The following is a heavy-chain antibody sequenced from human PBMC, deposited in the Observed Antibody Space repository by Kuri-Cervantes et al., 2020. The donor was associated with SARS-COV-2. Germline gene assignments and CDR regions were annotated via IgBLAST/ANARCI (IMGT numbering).Heavy chain of an antibody. V-gene: IGHV3-21*01. CDR1: GFTLSSYG. Sequence: GESLKISCAASGFTLSSYGMNWVRQAPGKGLEWVSSITSSGTYIYYADSVKGRFTISRDNAKNSLYLQMNSLSAEDTAVYYCATPDYYDSSGYYSYYFDYWGQGTLVTVSS. CDR2: ITSSGTYI. CDR3: ATPDYYDSSGYYSYYFDY. J-gene: IGHJ4*02. D-gene: IGHD3-22*01.